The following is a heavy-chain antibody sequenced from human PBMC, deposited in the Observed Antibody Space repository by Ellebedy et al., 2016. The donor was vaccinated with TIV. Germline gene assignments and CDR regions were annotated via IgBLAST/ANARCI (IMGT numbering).Heavy chain of an antibody. CDR2: ISSSSSYI. V-gene: IGHV3-21*01. Sequence: GESLKICCAASVFIFSTYSMNWVRQTPGRGLELVSSISSSSSYIYYADSVKGRFTISRDNAKNSLYLQMNSLRVEDTAVYYCARGSVTVTSITPFDYWGQGTLVTVSS. J-gene: IGHJ4*02. D-gene: IGHD4-17*01. CDR3: ARGSVTVTSITPFDY. CDR1: VFIFSTYS.